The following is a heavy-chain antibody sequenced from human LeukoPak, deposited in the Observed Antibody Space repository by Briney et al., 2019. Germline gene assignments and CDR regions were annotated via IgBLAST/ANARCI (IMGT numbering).Heavy chain of an antibody. V-gene: IGHV4-31*03. CDR2: IYYSGST. J-gene: IGHJ4*02. CDR3: ARDLPEYSSSLKFIFDY. Sequence: SETLSLTCTVSGGSISSDGYYWSWIRQHPGKGLEWIGYIYYSGSTYYNPSLKSRVTISVDTSKNQFSLKLSSVTAADTAVYYCARDLPEYSSSLKFIFDYWGQGTLVTVSS. CDR1: GGSISSDGYY. D-gene: IGHD6-13*01.